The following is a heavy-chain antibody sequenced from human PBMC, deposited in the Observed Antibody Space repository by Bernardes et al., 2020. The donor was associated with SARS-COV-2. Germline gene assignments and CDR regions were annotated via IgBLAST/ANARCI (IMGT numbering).Heavy chain of an antibody. V-gene: IGHV3-48*02. CDR2: ISSFSSTI. D-gene: IGHD1-26*01. CDR1: GFTFSSYS. J-gene: IGHJ4*02. CDR3: ARGSGNYYFDY. Sequence: GGSLRLSCATSGFTFSSYSMNWVRQAPGKGLEWVSYISSFSSTIYYADSVKGRFTISRDNAKNSLYLEMSSLRDEDTAVYYCARGSGNYYFDYWGQGTPVTVSS.